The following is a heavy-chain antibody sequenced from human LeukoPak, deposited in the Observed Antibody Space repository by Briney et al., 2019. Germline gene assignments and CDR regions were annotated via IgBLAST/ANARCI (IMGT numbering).Heavy chain of an antibody. Sequence: ASVKVSCKASGYTFTTYYMHWVRQAPGQGLEWMGIINPSGGTTFYAQKFQGRVTMTRDTSISTAYMELSRLRSDDTAVYYCARDLTDYVWGSYRSNDAFDIWGQGTMVTVSS. CDR3: ARDLTDYVWGSYRSNDAFDI. CDR2: INPSGGTT. D-gene: IGHD3-16*02. J-gene: IGHJ3*02. CDR1: GYTFTTYY. V-gene: IGHV1-46*01.